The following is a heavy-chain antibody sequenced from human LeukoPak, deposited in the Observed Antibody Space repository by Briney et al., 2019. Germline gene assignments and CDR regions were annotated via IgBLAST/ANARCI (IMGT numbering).Heavy chain of an antibody. Sequence: PGGSLRLSCAGSGFTFSNYAMTWVRQAPGKGLEWVSSVSGRGRNTFNPDSVEGRFTISRDNSKNTVYLQMNSLRADDTAVYYCVKSRRVGANQRGLFDYWGQGTLVTVSP. CDR3: VKSRRVGANQRGLFDY. J-gene: IGHJ4*02. V-gene: IGHV3-23*01. D-gene: IGHD1-26*01. CDR1: GFTFSNYA. CDR2: VSGRGRNT.